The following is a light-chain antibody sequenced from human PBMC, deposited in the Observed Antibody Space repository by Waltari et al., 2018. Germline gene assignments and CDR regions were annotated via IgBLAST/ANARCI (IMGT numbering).Light chain of an antibody. J-gene: IGLJ1*01. Sequence: QSALTQPASVSGSPGQSITISCTGTFSDIGVSDYVSWCQPHPGKAPQRIIYEVSNRPEGVSTRFSGSKSEHMASLTISGLQAEDEADYYCCNSHTGGSNYVFGTGTRVSV. V-gene: IGLV2-14*01. CDR1: FSDIGVSDY. CDR2: EVS. CDR3: NSHTGGSNYV.